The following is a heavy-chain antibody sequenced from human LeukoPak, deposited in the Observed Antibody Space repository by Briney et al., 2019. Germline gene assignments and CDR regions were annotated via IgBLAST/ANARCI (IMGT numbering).Heavy chain of an antibody. V-gene: IGHV3-33*08. CDR3: ARGYQYCSGGSCYSYAFDI. Sequence: HPGGSLRLSCAASGFTFSSYSMNWVRQAPGKGLEWVAVIWYDGSNKYYADSVKGRFTISRDNSKNTLYLQMNSLRAEDTAVYYCARGYQYCSGGSCYSYAFDIWGQGTMVTVSS. J-gene: IGHJ3*02. CDR2: IWYDGSNK. D-gene: IGHD2-15*01. CDR1: GFTFSSYS.